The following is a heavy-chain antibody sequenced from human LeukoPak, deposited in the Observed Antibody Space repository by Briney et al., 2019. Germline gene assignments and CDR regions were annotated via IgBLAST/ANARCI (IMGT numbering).Heavy chain of an antibody. CDR2: ISAYNGNT. Sequence: ASVKVSCKASGYTFTSYGISWVRQAPGQGLEWMGWISAYNGNTNYAQKIQGRVTMTTDTSTSTAYMELRSLRSDDTAVYYCARATGLLWFGELLDPVDYWGQGTLVTVSS. J-gene: IGHJ4*02. CDR1: GYTFTSYG. CDR3: ARATGLLWFGELLDPVDY. D-gene: IGHD3-10*01. V-gene: IGHV1-18*01.